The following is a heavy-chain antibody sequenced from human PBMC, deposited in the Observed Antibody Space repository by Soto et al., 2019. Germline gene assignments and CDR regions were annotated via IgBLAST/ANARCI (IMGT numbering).Heavy chain of an antibody. CDR1: GLTFSSYA. Sequence: GGSLRLSCAASGLTFSSYAMSWVRQAPGKGLEWVSHISNSGRSTKYADSVKGRFTISRDNSKNTLYLQMNSLRAEGTAIYYCAKDALAYYDFWSWGQGTLVTVSS. CDR2: ISNSGRST. CDR3: AKDALAYYDFWS. D-gene: IGHD3-3*01. V-gene: IGHV3-23*01. J-gene: IGHJ4*02.